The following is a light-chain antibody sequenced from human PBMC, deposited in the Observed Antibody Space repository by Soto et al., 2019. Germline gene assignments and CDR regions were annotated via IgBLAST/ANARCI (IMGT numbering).Light chain of an antibody. CDR1: QAISNY. V-gene: IGKV1-39*01. Sequence: DIQMTQSPSFLSASVGDRVTITCRASQAISNYLNWYQQKPGKAPNLLIFGAKTLQSGVPSRFSGSGSGTDFTLTITSLQPEDFATYYCQQSYGTPITFGQGTRLEIK. CDR2: GAK. J-gene: IGKJ5*01. CDR3: QQSYGTPIT.